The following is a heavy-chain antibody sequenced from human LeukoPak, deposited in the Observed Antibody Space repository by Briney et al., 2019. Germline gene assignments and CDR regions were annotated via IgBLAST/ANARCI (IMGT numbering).Heavy chain of an antibody. D-gene: IGHD2-2*01. CDR2: ISAYNGNT. CDR1: GYTFTSYG. CDR3: AREFYCSSISCYSGGDY. J-gene: IGHJ4*02. Sequence: ASVKVSCKASGYTFTSYGISWVRQAPGQGLEWMGWISAYNGNTNYAQKLQGRVTMTTDTSTSTAYMELRSLRSDDTAVYYCAREFYCSSISCYSGGDYWGQGTLVTVSS. V-gene: IGHV1-18*01.